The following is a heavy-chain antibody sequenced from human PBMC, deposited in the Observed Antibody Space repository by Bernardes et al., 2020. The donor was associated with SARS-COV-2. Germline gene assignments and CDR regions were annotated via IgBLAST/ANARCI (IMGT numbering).Heavy chain of an antibody. V-gene: IGHV2-5*02. CDR3: APYWRYYYDSSGYQPYWYFDL. CDR1: GFSLSPSGVG. CDR2: IYWDDDK. D-gene: IGHD3-22*01. Sequence: SGHTPGKPPQTITLTCPFSGFSLSPSGVGVGWIRQPPGKALEWLALIYWDDDKRYSPSLKSRLTITKDTSKNQVVLTMTNMDPVDTATYYCAPYWRYYYDSSGYQPYWYFDLWGRCTLVTVSS. J-gene: IGHJ2*01.